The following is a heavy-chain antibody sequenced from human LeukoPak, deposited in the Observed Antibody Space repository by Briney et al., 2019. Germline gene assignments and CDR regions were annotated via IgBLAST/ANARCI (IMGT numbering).Heavy chain of an antibody. D-gene: IGHD4-23*01. Sequence: GGSLRLSCAASGFTFSSYEMNWVRQAPGKGLEWVSYISSSGSTIYYADSVKGRFTISRDNSKNTLYLQMNSLRAEDTAVYYCAKSAAVRWRDDYYMDVWGKGTTVTISS. V-gene: IGHV3-48*03. J-gene: IGHJ6*03. CDR1: GFTFSSYE. CDR3: AKSAAVRWRDDYYMDV. CDR2: ISSSGSTI.